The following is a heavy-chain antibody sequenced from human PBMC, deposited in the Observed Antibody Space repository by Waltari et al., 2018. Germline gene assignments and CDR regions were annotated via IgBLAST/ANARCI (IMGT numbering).Heavy chain of an antibody. CDR2: ISGSGGST. D-gene: IGHD6-19*01. CDR3: AKGASGWYYFDY. CDR1: GFPFSSYA. J-gene: IGHJ4*02. V-gene: IGHV3-23*01. Sequence: EVQLLESGGGLVQPGGSLRLSCAASGFPFSSYAMRWVRQAPGKGLEWVSAISGSGGSTYYADSVKGRFTISRDNSKNTLYLQMNSLRAEDTAVYYCAKGASGWYYFDYWGQGTLVTVSS.